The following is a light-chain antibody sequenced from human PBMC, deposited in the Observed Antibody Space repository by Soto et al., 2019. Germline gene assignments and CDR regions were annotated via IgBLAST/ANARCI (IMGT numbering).Light chain of an antibody. CDR2: DAS. V-gene: IGKV1-33*01. J-gene: IGKJ5*01. CDR3: QQYDNLPLT. CDR1: QDISNY. Sequence: DIQMTQSPSSLSASVGDRVTITCQASQDISNYLNWYKQKPGKAPKLLIYDASNLETGVPSSFSGSGFGTDFTFPISSLQPEDIATYYCQQYDNLPLTFGQGTRLEIK.